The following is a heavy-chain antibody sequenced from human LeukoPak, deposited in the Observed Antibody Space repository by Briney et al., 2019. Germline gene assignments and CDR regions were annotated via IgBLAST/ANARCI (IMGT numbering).Heavy chain of an antibody. V-gene: IGHV3-48*03. D-gene: IGHD4-17*01. Sequence: GGSLRLSCAASGFTFSSYDMNWVRQAPGKGLEWIAYINRSGSPVHLADSVKGRFTISRDNGDNSLYLQMKSLRADDTGVYYCARGAVTGYYVDVWGKGTTVIISS. CDR1: GFTFSSYD. CDR2: INRSGSPV. J-gene: IGHJ6*03. CDR3: ARGAVTGYYVDV.